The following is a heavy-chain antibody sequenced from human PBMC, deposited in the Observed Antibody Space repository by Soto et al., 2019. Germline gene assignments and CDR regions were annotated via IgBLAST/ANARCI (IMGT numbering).Heavy chain of an antibody. CDR2: ISDSGEST. CDR3: ARCIGISRFGVDV. Sequence: PVGSLRLSCAASGFTFNTYAMSWVRQAPGKGLEWVSGISDSGESTYYADSVKGRFTISRDNPKNTLSLQMNSLRAEDTAAYFCARCIGISRFGVDVWGQGTTVTVSS. J-gene: IGHJ6*02. CDR1: GFTFNTYA. D-gene: IGHD1-1*01. V-gene: IGHV3-23*01.